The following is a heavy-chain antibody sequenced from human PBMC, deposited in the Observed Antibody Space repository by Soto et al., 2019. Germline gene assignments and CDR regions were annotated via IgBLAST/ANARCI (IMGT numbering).Heavy chain of an antibody. CDR1: GFPFSGYS. CDR3: AREDILGARSFDY. CDR2: ISSLSSPR. J-gene: IGHJ4*02. V-gene: IGHV3-48*02. Sequence: GSLRLSCAASGFPFSGYSMNWVRQAPGKGLEWISYISSLSSPRYYAESVEGRFIISRDNAKNSLYLQMNSLRDEDTAVYFCAREDILGARSFDYWGQGALVTVS. D-gene: IGHD1-26*01.